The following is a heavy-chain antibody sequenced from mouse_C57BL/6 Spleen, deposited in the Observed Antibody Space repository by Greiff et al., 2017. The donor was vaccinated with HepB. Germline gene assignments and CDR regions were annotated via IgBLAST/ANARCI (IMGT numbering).Heavy chain of an antibody. J-gene: IGHJ1*03. V-gene: IGHV1-55*01. Sequence: QVQLQQPGAELVKPGASVKMSCKASGYTFTSYWITWVKQRPGQGLEWIGDIYPGSGSTNYNEKFKSKATLTVDTSSSTAYMQLSSLTSEDSAVYYCARGDDYDGDWYFDVWGTGTTVTVSS. D-gene: IGHD2-4*01. CDR3: ARGDDYDGDWYFDV. CDR1: GYTFTSYW. CDR2: IYPGSGST.